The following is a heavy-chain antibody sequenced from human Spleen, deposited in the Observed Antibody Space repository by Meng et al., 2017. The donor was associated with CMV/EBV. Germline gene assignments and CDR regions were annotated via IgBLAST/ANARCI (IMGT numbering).Heavy chain of an antibody. D-gene: IGHD2-2*01. J-gene: IGHJ5*02. CDR3: ARVRGGCSRSTCVLDP. V-gene: IGHV4-4*02. CDR2: IYHGRGT. Sequence: SGDSIITYNWWTWVRQTPGRGLEWIGEIYHGRGTFYNPSFGSRPTISLDRAKNQFSLDLTSVTAADTGVYYCARVRGGCSRSTCVLDPWGQGTLVTVSS. CDR1: GDSIITYNW.